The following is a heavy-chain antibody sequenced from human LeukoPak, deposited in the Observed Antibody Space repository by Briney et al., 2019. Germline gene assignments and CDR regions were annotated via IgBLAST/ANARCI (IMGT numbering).Heavy chain of an antibody. CDR1: GFTFSSYA. CDR3: ASIVGATRWSQYDY. J-gene: IGHJ4*02. D-gene: IGHD1-26*01. V-gene: IGHV3-23*01. Sequence: GALRLSCAASGFTFSSYAMSWVRQAPGKGLEWVSAISGSGGSTYYADSVKGRFTISRDNSKNTLYLQMNSLRAEDTAVYYCASIVGATRWSQYDYWGQGTLVTVSS. CDR2: ISGSGGST.